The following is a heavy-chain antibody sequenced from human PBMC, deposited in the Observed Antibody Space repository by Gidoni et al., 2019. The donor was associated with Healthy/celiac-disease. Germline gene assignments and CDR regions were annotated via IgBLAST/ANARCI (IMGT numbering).Heavy chain of an antibody. D-gene: IGHD4-4*01. CDR1: GFTFSNAW. CDR3: TTDLDYSKPDYYYYGMDV. CDR2: IKSKTDGGTT. Sequence: EVQLVESGGGLVKPGGSLRLSCAASGFTFSNAWMSWVRQAPGKGLGWVGRIKSKTDGGTTDYAAPVKGRFTISRDDSKNTLYLQMNSLKTEDTAVYYCTTDLDYSKPDYYYYGMDVWGQGTTVTVSS. V-gene: IGHV3-15*01. J-gene: IGHJ6*02.